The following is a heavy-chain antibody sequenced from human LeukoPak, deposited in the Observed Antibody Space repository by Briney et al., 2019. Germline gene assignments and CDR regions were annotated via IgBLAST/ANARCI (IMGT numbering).Heavy chain of an antibody. CDR3: ARDDVAVAGIWD. Sequence: SETLSLTCTVSGYSISSGYYWGWIRQPPGKGLEWIGSIYHSGSTYYNPSLKSRVTISVDTSKNQFSLKLSSATAADTAVYYCARDDVAVAGIWDWGQGTLVTVSS. CDR1: GYSISSGYY. V-gene: IGHV4-38-2*02. D-gene: IGHD6-19*01. CDR2: IYHSGST. J-gene: IGHJ4*02.